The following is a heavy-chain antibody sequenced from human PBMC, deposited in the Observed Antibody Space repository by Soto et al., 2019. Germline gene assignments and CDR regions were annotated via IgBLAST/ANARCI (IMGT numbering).Heavy chain of an antibody. V-gene: IGHV3-30*03. CDR1: GFTFSTYG. J-gene: IGHJ5*02. CDR2: ISSAGSNQ. Sequence: GGSLRLSCAASGFTFSTYGMHWVRQVPGKGLEWVAVISSAGSNQYYTDSVKGRITISRDNSKNTLYLQMNSLEPDDTDLYLCASYGYAWNYEYWFDLWGQGTQVTVSS. CDR3: ASYGYAWNYEYWFDL. D-gene: IGHD1-7*01.